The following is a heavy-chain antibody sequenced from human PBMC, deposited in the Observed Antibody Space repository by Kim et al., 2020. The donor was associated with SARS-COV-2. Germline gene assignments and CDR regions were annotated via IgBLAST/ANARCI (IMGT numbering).Heavy chain of an antibody. Sequence: GGSLRLSCAASGFTFSSYEMNWVRQAPGKGLEWVSYISSSGSTIYYADSVKGRFTISRDNAKNSLYLQMNSLRAEDTAVYYCASSYRFLEWLFGRYGMDVWGQGTTVTVSS. CDR3: ASSYRFLEWLFGRYGMDV. CDR1: GFTFSSYE. CDR2: ISSSGSTI. V-gene: IGHV3-48*03. J-gene: IGHJ6*02. D-gene: IGHD3-3*01.